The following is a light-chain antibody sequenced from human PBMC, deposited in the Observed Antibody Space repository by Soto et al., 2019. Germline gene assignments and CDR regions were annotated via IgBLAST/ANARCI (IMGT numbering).Light chain of an antibody. V-gene: IGKV3-15*01. CDR2: GGS. J-gene: IGKJ4*01. Sequence: ETVMTQSPATLSMSPGERATLSCRASQSLNSDLAWYQQKPGQAPRLLIYGGSTRATGIPGRFSGSGSGTEFTLTISSLQSEDFAVYYCQQYNSWPLTFGGGTKVDIK. CDR1: QSLNSD. CDR3: QQYNSWPLT.